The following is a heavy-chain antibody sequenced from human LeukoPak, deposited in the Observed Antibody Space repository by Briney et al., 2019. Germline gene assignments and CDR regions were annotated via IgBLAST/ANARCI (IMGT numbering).Heavy chain of an antibody. Sequence: KVGESLKISCKGSGYSFTSYWISWVRQMPGKGLEWMGRTDPSDSYTNYSPSFQGHVTISADKSINTAYLQWSSLKASDTAMYYCASRNDYGDYSAFDIWGQGTMVTVSS. V-gene: IGHV5-10-1*01. CDR3: ASRNDYGDYSAFDI. J-gene: IGHJ3*02. D-gene: IGHD4-17*01. CDR2: TDPSDSYT. CDR1: GYSFTSYW.